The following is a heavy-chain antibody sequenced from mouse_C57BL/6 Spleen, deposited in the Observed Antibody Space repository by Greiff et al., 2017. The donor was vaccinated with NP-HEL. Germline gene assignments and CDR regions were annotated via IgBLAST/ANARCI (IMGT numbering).Heavy chain of an antibody. CDR2: IYPGSGNT. V-gene: IGHV1-76*01. D-gene: IGHD2-12*01. J-gene: IGHJ1*03. CDR1: GYTFTDYY. CDR3: AREELLRYFDV. Sequence: QVQLKESGAELVRPGASVKLSCKASGYTFTDYYINWVKQRPGQGLEWIARIYPGSGNTYYNEKFKGKATLTAEKSSSTAYMQLSSLTSEDSAVYFCAREELLRYFDVWGTGTTVTVSS.